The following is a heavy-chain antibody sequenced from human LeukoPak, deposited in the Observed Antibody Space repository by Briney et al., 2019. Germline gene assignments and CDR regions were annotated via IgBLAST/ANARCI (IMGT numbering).Heavy chain of an antibody. CDR2: INHSGST. CDR1: GGSFSGYY. CDR3: ARGRRGYSYGYCFDY. V-gene: IGHV4-34*01. D-gene: IGHD5-18*01. Sequence: SETLSLTCAVYGGSFSGYYWSWIRQPPGKGLEWIGEINHSGSTNYNPSLKSRVTISVDTSKNQFSLKLSSVTAADTAVYYCARGRRGYSYGYCFDYWGQGTLVTASS. J-gene: IGHJ4*02.